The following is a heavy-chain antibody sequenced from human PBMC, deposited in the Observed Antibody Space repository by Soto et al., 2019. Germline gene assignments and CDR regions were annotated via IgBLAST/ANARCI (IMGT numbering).Heavy chain of an antibody. V-gene: IGHV3-7*01. Sequence: GGSLRLSCAASGFTFSSYWMSWVRQAPGKGLEWVANIKQDGSEKYYVDSVKGRFTISRDNAKNSLYLQMNSLRAEDTAVYYCARSRGYCSSTSCYGYNWFDPWGQGTLVTVSS. CDR2: IKQDGSEK. J-gene: IGHJ5*02. CDR1: GFTFSSYW. CDR3: ARSRGYCSSTSCYGYNWFDP. D-gene: IGHD2-2*01.